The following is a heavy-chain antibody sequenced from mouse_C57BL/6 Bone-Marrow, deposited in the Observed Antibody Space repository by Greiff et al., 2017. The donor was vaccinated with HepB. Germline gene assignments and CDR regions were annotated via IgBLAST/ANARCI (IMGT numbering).Heavy chain of an antibody. CDR3: ARYWREYDFDY. D-gene: IGHD5-1*01. J-gene: IGHJ2*01. CDR2: IRNKANGYTT. CDR1: GFTFTDYY. Sequence: EVQLVESGGGLVQPGGSLSLSCAASGFTFTDYYMSWVRQTPGKALEWLGFIRNKANGYTTEYSASVKGRFTISRDNSQIILYLQMNALRAEDSATYYCARYWREYDFDYWGQGTTLTVSS. V-gene: IGHV7-3*01.